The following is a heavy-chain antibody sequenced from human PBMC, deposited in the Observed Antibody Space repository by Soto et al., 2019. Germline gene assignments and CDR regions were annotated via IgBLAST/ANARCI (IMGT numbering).Heavy chain of an antibody. V-gene: IGHV4-30-2*01. CDR2: IYHSGST. CDR1: GGSISSGGYS. CDR3: ARSDVP. D-gene: IGHD6-6*01. J-gene: IGHJ2*01. Sequence: SETLSLTCAVSGGSISSGGYSWSWIRQPPGKGLEWIGYIYHSGSTYYNPSLMSRVTVSVDTSKNQFSLKLSSVTAADTAVYYCARSDVPWGRGTLVTVSS.